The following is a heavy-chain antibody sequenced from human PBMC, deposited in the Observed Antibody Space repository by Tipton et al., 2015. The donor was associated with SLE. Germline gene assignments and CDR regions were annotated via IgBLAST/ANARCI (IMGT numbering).Heavy chain of an antibody. J-gene: IGHJ5*02. Sequence: SLRLSCAASGFTFSDHYMDWVRQAPGKGLEWVANIKQDGSETYYVDSVKGRFTISRDNAKNSLYLQMNSPRAEDTAVYYCARDNLNWFDPWGQGTLVTVSS. D-gene: IGHD1-14*01. CDR3: ARDNLNWFDP. V-gene: IGHV3-7*01. CDR1: GFTFSDHY. CDR2: IKQDGSET.